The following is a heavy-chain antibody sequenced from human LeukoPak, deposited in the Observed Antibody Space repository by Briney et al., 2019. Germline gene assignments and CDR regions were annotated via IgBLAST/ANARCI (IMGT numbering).Heavy chain of an antibody. V-gene: IGHV4-59*08. CDR2: IYFSGNT. Sequence: SETLSLTCTVSGDSISSYIWSWIRQPPGKGLEWIGYIYFSGNTNYNPTLKSRVTVSVDTSKNQFSLNLRSVTAADTAVYYCARHHHCGGDCHRAIDIWGQGTVVTVSS. CDR1: GDSISSYI. D-gene: IGHD2-21*02. CDR3: ARHHHCGGDCHRAIDI. J-gene: IGHJ3*02.